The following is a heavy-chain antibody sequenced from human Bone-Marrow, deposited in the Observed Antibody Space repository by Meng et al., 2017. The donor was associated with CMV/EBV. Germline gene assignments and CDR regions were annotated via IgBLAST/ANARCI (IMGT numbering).Heavy chain of an antibody. V-gene: IGHV3-30*02. Sequence: GESLKISCAASGFTFSSYAMHWVRQAPGKGLEWVAFIRYDGSNKYYADSVKGRFTTSRDNSKNTLYLQMNSLRAEDTAVYYCAKDAWGLDYFDYWGQGTLVTVSS. D-gene: IGHD1-26*01. CDR2: IRYDGSNK. J-gene: IGHJ4*02. CDR1: GFTFSSYA. CDR3: AKDAWGLDYFDY.